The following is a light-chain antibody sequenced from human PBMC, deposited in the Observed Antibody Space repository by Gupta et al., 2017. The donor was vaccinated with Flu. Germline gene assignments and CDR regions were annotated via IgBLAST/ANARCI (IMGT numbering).Light chain of an antibody. V-gene: IGKV1-27*01. CDR3: QQYNSAPPA. Sequence: QKSGKRPKLLIYAASSTQSGVQSRFSDSGFGTAFTLIINSLQPEDFATYYCQQYNSAPPAFGGGTKVEIK. J-gene: IGKJ4*01. CDR2: AAS.